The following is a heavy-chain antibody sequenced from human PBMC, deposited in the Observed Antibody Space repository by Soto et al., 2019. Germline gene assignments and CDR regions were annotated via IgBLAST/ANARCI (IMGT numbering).Heavy chain of an antibody. D-gene: IGHD5-18*01. Sequence: PSETLSLTRTVSGGSISSYYWSWIRQPPGKGLEWIGYIYYSGSTNYNPSLKSRVTISVDTSKNQFSLKLSSVTAADTAVYYCARAGTWIQLWLQNFLAFDIWGQGTMVTVSS. CDR3: ARAGTWIQLWLQNFLAFDI. CDR1: GGSISSYY. J-gene: IGHJ3*02. CDR2: IYYSGST. V-gene: IGHV4-59*01.